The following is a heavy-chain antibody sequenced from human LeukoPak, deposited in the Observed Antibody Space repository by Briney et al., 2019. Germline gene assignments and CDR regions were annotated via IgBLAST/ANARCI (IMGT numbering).Heavy chain of an antibody. Sequence: GESLKISCKGSGYSFTSYWIGWVRQVPGKGLGWMGIIYPGDSDTRYSPSFQGQVTISADKSISTAYLQWSSLKASDTAMYYCARHSSEMAIDYWGQGTLVTVSS. J-gene: IGHJ4*02. D-gene: IGHD5-24*01. CDR1: GYSFTSYW. CDR3: ARHSSEMAIDY. V-gene: IGHV5-51*01. CDR2: IYPGDSDT.